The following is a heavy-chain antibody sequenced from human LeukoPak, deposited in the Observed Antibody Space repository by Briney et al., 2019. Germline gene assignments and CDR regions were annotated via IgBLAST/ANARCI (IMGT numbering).Heavy chain of an antibody. CDR2: INHSGST. J-gene: IGHJ4*02. V-gene: IGHV4-34*01. CDR1: GGSFSGYY. Sequence: SETLSLTCAVYGGSFSGYYWSWIRQPPGKGLEWIGEINHSGSTNYNPSLKSRVTISVDTSKNQFSLKLSSVTAADTAVYYCARGLSGYYYWGQGTLATVSS. D-gene: IGHD3-3*01. CDR3: ARGLSGYYY.